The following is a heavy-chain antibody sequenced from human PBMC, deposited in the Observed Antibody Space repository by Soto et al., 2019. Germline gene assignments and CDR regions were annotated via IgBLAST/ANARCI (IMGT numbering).Heavy chain of an antibody. CDR3: ARVQGSTYCSGYLDS. Sequence: SGPTLVNPTQTLTLTCTFSGFSLSTSGMCVSWIRQPPGKALEWLARIDWDDDKYYSTSLKTRLTISKDTSKSQVVLTMTNMDPMDTATYFCARVQGSTYCSGYLDSWGQGTLVTVSS. D-gene: IGHD2-15*01. CDR2: IDWDDDK. V-gene: IGHV2-70*11. J-gene: IGHJ4*02. CDR1: GFSLSTSGMC.